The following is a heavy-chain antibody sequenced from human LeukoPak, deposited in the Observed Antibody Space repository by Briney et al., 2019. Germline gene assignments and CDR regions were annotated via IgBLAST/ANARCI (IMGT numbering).Heavy chain of an antibody. J-gene: IGHJ4*02. CDR2: IYHSGST. CDR3: ARRGYCSRGSCYPAFFGY. D-gene: IGHD2-15*01. Sequence: PSQTLSLTCAVSGGSISSGGYSWSWIRQPPGKGLEWIGYIYHSGSTYYNPSLKSRVTISVDRSKNQFSLKLSSVTAADTAVYYCARRGYCSRGSCYPAFFGYWGQGTLVTVSS. V-gene: IGHV4-30-2*01. CDR1: GGSISSGGYS.